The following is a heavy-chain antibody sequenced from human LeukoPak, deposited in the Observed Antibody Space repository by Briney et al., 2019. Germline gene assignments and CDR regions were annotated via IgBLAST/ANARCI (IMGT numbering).Heavy chain of an antibody. D-gene: IGHD2-2*01. J-gene: IGHJ4*02. CDR3: AKGSYCSSTSCYGYYFDY. Sequence: PGGSLRLSCAASGFTFDDYAMHWVRQAPGKGLEWVSLISGDGGSTYYAYSVKGRFTISRDNSKNSLYLQMNSLRTEDTALYYCAKGSYCSSTSCYGYYFDYWGQGTLVTVSS. CDR1: GFTFDDYA. CDR2: ISGDGGST. V-gene: IGHV3-43*02.